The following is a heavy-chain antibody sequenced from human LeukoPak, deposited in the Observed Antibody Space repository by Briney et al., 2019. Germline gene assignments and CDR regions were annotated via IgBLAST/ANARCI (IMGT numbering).Heavy chain of an antibody. CDR3: ARLHYYDSSGYYYQYFDY. V-gene: IGHV4-39*01. CDR1: GGSISSSSYY. Sequence: PSETLSLTCTVSGGSISSSSYYWGWIRQPPGKGLEWIGSIYYSGSTYYNPSLKSRVTISLDTSKNQFSLKLSSVTAADTAVYYCARLHYYDSSGYYYQYFDYWGQGTLVTVSS. D-gene: IGHD3-22*01. CDR2: IYYSGST. J-gene: IGHJ4*02.